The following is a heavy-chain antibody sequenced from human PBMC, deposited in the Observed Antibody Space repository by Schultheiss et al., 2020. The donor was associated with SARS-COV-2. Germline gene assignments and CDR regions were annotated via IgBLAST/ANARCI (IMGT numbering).Heavy chain of an antibody. V-gene: IGHV1-8*02. CDR1: GYTFTSYG. CDR3: TRPYGDYARDAFDI. D-gene: IGHD4-17*01. Sequence: ASVKVSCKASGYTFTSYGISWVRQATGQGLEWMGWMNPNSGGTGYAQKFQGRVTMTRDTSISTAYMELSRLRSGDTAVYYCTRPYGDYARDAFDIWGQGTMVTVSS. J-gene: IGHJ3*02. CDR2: MNPNSGGT.